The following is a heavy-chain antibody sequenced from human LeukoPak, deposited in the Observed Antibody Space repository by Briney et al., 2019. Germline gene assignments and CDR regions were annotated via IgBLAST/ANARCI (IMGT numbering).Heavy chain of an antibody. J-gene: IGHJ4*02. Sequence: SGGSLRLSCAASGFTVSSNYMSWVRQAPGKGLEWVSVIYSGGSTYYADSVKGRFTISRDNSKNTLYLQMNSLRAEDTAVYYCARAMDSSATIDYWGQGTLVTVSS. D-gene: IGHD5-24*01. CDR2: IYSGGST. CDR3: ARAMDSSATIDY. V-gene: IGHV3-53*01. CDR1: GFTVSSNY.